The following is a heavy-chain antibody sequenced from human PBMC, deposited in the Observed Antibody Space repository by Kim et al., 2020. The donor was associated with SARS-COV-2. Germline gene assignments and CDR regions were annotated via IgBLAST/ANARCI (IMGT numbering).Heavy chain of an antibody. CDR3: AKDREDYDFWSGYIYYYGMDV. Sequence: GGSLRLSCAASGFTFSSYGMHWVRQAPGKGLEWVAVISYDGSNKYYADSVKGRFTISRDNSKNTLYLQMNSLRAEDTAVYYCAKDREDYDFWSGYIYYYGMDVWGQGTTVTVSS. CDR1: GFTFSSYG. J-gene: IGHJ6*02. CDR2: ISYDGSNK. V-gene: IGHV3-30*18. D-gene: IGHD3-3*01.